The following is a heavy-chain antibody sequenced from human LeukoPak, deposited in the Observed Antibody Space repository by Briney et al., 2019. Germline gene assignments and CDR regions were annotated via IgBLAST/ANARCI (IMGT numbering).Heavy chain of an antibody. V-gene: IGHV3-21*01. Sequence: GGSLRLSCAASGFTFSSYSMNWVRQAPGKGLEWVSSISSSSSYIYYADSVKGRFTISRDNAKNSLYLQMNSLRAEDTAVYHCARSPARGVVVPAARGFDPWGQGTLVTVSS. CDR2: ISSSSSYI. CDR3: ARSPARGVVVPAARGFDP. J-gene: IGHJ5*02. CDR1: GFTFSSYS. D-gene: IGHD2-2*01.